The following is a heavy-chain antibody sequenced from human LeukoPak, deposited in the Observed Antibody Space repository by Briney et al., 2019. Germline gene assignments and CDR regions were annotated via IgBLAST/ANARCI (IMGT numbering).Heavy chain of an antibody. D-gene: IGHD4-23*01. CDR1: GDSISSSY. CDR2: IYYSGST. CDR3: ASSPDRLVVTQYFLDH. Sequence: KSSETLSLTCSVSGDSISSSYWSWIRQPPGKGLEWIGYIYYSGSTNYNPSLKSRVTISVDTSENQISLRLSSVNAADTAVYYCASSPDRLVVTQYFLDHWGQGTLVTVSS. J-gene: IGHJ4*02. V-gene: IGHV4-59*01.